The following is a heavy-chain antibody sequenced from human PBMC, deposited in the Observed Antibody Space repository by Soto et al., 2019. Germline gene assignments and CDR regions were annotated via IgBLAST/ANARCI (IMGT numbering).Heavy chain of an antibody. J-gene: IGHJ6*02. CDR3: AREHVQSAYYYGMDV. D-gene: IGHD4-4*01. CDR1: GGSISSGDYY. V-gene: IGHV4-30-4*01. CDR2: IYYSGST. Sequence: QVQLQESGPGLVKPSQTLSLTCTVSGGSISSGDYYWSWIRQPPGKGLEWIGYIYYSGSTYYNPSLKSRVTISVDRSKNQFPLKLSSVTAADTAVYYCAREHVQSAYYYGMDVWGQGTTVTVSS.